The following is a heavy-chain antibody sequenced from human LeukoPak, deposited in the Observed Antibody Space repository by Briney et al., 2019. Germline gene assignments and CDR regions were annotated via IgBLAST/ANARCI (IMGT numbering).Heavy chain of an antibody. Sequence: PGGSLRLSCAASGFSFSSYSMNWVRQAPGKGLEWVSSISSSSSYVYYADSVKGRFTISRDNAKNSLYLQMNSLRAEDTAVYYCARETGMYYDFWSGYYLGDWGQGTLVTVSS. CDR1: GFSFSSYS. J-gene: IGHJ4*02. V-gene: IGHV3-21*01. CDR3: ARETGMYYDFWSGYYLGD. CDR2: ISSSSSYV. D-gene: IGHD3-3*01.